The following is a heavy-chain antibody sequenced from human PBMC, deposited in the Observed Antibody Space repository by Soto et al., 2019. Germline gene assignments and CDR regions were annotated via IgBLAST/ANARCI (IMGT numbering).Heavy chain of an antibody. Sequence: GGSLRLSCAASGFTFSSYAMSWVRQAPGKGLEWVSAISGSGGSTYYADSVRGRFTISRDNSKNTLYLQMNSLRAEDTAVYYCAKKNSNYYYYGMDVWGQGTTVTVSS. CDR1: GFTFSSYA. D-gene: IGHD4-4*01. V-gene: IGHV3-23*01. CDR3: AKKNSNYYYYGMDV. CDR2: ISGSGGST. J-gene: IGHJ6*02.